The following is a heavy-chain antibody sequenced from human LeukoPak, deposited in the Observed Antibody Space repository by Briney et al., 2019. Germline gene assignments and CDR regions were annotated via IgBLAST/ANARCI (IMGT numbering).Heavy chain of an antibody. CDR3: ARDWYLDY. CDR1: GYIFISYH. Sequence: ASVKVSCKVSGYIFISYHMHWVRQAPGQGLEWMGIINPSGGSTSYAQKFQGRVSMTRNTSTSTVYMELSSLRSEDTAVYYCARDWYLDYWGQGTLVTVSS. V-gene: IGHV1-46*01. J-gene: IGHJ4*02. CDR2: INPSGGST.